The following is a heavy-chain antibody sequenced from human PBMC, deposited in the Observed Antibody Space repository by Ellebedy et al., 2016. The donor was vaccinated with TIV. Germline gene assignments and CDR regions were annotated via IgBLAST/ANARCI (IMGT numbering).Heavy chain of an antibody. CDR1: GFTLSSYA. D-gene: IGHD6-19*01. J-gene: IGHJ6*02. Sequence: GESLKISXAASGFTLSSYAMTWVRQAPGKGLEWVAVISYDGSNKYYADSVKGRFTISRDNSKNTLYLQMNSLRAEDTAVYYCANSYSSGWYHAYYYYYGMDVWGQGTTVTVSS. CDR2: ISYDGSNK. V-gene: IGHV3-30-3*01. CDR3: ANSYSSGWYHAYYYYYGMDV.